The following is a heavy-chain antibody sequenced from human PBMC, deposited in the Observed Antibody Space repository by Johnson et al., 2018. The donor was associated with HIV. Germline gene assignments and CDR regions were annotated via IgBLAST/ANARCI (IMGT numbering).Heavy chain of an antibody. D-gene: IGHD5-18*01. J-gene: IGHJ3*02. CDR3: ALGIQLWFASEGDAFDI. V-gene: IGHV3-30*04. Sequence: QVQLVESGGGVVQSGRSLRLSCAASGFTFSSYGMHWVRQAPAKGLEWVAVISYDGSDQDYADSVKGRFTISRDNSKNTLYLQMNSLRAEDTAVYYCALGIQLWFASEGDAFDIWGQGTMVTVSS. CDR2: ISYDGSDQ. CDR1: GFTFSSYG.